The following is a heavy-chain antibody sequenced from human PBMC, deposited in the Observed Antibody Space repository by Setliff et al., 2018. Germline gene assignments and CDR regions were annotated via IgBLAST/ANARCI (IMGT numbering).Heavy chain of an antibody. D-gene: IGHD6-13*01. CDR1: GGTFSSYA. CDR3: ARVSEAAAAGFDY. V-gene: IGHV1-69*13. Sequence: SVKVSCKASGGTFSSYAISWVRQAPGQGLEWMGGIVPIFGTANYAQKFQGRVTITADESTSTAYMELSSLRSEDTAVYHCARVSEAAAAGFDYWGQGTLVTVSS. CDR2: IVPIFGTA. J-gene: IGHJ4*02.